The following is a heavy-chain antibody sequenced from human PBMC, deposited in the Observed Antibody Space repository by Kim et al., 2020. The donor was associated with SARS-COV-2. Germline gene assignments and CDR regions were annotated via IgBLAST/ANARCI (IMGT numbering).Heavy chain of an antibody. Sequence: GGSLRLSCAASGFTFGDYAMHWVRQAPGKGLEWVSGISWNSGSIGYADSVKGRFTISRDNAKNSLYLQMNSLRAEDTALYYCAKDIVGLNSGYDHAGYGMDVWGQGTTVTVSS. CDR3: AKDIVGLNSGYDHAGYGMDV. D-gene: IGHD5-12*01. CDR2: ISWNSGSI. CDR1: GFTFGDYA. V-gene: IGHV3-9*01. J-gene: IGHJ6*02.